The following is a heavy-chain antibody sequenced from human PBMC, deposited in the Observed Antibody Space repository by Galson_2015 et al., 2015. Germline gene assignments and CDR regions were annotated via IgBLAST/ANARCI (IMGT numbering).Heavy chain of an antibody. D-gene: IGHD1-26*01. CDR3: ARDPWRGSYKVFYFDY. Sequence: SLRLSCAASGFTFSSYTISWVRQAPGKGLEWVSYISSSSATIYYADSEKGRFTISRDNAKNSLYLQMNSLRDEDTAVYYCARDPWRGSYKVFYFDYWGQGTLVTVSS. CDR2: ISSSSATI. V-gene: IGHV3-48*02. J-gene: IGHJ4*02. CDR1: GFTFSSYT.